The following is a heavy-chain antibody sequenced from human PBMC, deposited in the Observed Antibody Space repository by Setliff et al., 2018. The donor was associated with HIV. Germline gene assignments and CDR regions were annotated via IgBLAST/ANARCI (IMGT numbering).Heavy chain of an antibody. CDR3: AATYYYDSSGLHGFDY. CDR1: GGSFSGYF. J-gene: IGHJ4*02. CDR2: INHSGTT. Sequence: SETLSLTCAVYGGSFSGYFWSWIRQPPGKGLEWIGEINHSGTTNYSPSLKSRVAISVDTPKNQFSLKVTSVTAADTATYYCAATYYYDSSGLHGFDYWGQGTLVTVS. D-gene: IGHD3-22*01. V-gene: IGHV4-34*01.